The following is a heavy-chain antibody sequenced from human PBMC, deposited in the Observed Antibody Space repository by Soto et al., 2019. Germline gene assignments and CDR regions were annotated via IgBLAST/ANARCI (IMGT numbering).Heavy chain of an antibody. V-gene: IGHV3-23*01. Sequence: EVKLLESGGGLIQPGGSLRLSCAVSGFTFSSYDMNWVRQAPGKGLEWVSSITPGGDKTFYAESVKGRFTIYRDNNSNTLFLQTTRLRGDDTARYYCAKAYGTGSYYCPGIDYWGQGTLVTVSS. CDR2: ITPGGDKT. CDR3: AKAYGTGSYYCPGIDY. CDR1: GFTFSSYD. D-gene: IGHD3-10*01. J-gene: IGHJ4*02.